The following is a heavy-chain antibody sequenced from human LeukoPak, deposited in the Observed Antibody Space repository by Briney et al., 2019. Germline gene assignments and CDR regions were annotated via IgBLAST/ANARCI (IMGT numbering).Heavy chain of an antibody. Sequence: GESLKISCKGSGYSFTSSWLGWVRQMPGKGLEWMGIVFPADSDTRYSPSSQGQVTFSADKSISTAYLQWSSLKASDSAMYYCARHGGAFDYWGQGTLVTVSS. CDR3: ARHGGAFDY. D-gene: IGHD4-17*01. V-gene: IGHV5-51*01. CDR2: VFPADSDT. CDR1: GYSFTSSW. J-gene: IGHJ4*02.